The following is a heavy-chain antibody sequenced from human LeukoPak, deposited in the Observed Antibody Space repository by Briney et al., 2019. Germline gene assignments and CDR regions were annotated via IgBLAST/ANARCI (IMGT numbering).Heavy chain of an antibody. Sequence: GGSLRLSCAASGFTFSSYWMSWVRQAPGKGLEWVANIKQDGSEKYYVDSVKGRFTISRDNAKNSLYLQMNSLRAEDTAVYDCARALRRPLQYYFDYWGQGTLVTVSS. CDR1: GFTFSSYW. CDR3: ARALRRPLQYYFDY. V-gene: IGHV3-7*01. J-gene: IGHJ4*02. D-gene: IGHD4-11*01. CDR2: IKQDGSEK.